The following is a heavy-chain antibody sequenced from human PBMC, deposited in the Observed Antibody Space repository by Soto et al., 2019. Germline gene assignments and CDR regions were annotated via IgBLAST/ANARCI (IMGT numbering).Heavy chain of an antibody. V-gene: IGHV4-61*01. CDR2: IYYSGST. Sequence: SETLSLTCTVSGGSVSSGSYYWSWIRQPPGKGLEWIGYIYYSGSTNYNPSLKSRVTISVDTSKNQFSLKLSSVTAADTAVYYCARGGFGIVAVTAPVGNNWFDPWGQGTLVTVSS. CDR3: ARGGFGIVAVTAPVGNNWFDP. J-gene: IGHJ5*02. CDR1: GGSVSSGSYY. D-gene: IGHD2-21*02.